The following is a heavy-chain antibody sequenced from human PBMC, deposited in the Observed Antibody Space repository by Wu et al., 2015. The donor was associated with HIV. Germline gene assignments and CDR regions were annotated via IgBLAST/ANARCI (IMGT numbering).Heavy chain of an antibody. V-gene: IGHV1-2*02. J-gene: IGHJ4*02. Sequence: QVHLVQSGAEVKKPGASVRVSCKTSGYSFTAYYIHWVRQAPGQGLEWMGRLNPNTGGADSAQKFQGRVTLTRDTSISTAYMDLSSLRPDDTATYYCASGIQAGGANYWGQGTLVTVS. D-gene: IGHD2-21*01. CDR3: ASGIQAGGANY. CDR2: LNPNTGGA. CDR1: GYSFTAYY.